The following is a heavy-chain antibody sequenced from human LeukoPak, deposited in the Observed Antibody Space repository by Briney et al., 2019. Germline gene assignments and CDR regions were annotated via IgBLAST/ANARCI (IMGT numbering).Heavy chain of an antibody. CDR3: ARLHYGGNYGYYYYYMDV. D-gene: IGHD4-23*01. V-gene: IGHV4-39*01. Sequence: SETLSLTCTVSGGSISSSSYYWGWIRQPPGKGLEWIGSIYYTGSTYYNPSLKSRVTISVDTSKNQFSLKLSSVTAADTAVYYCARLHYGGNYGYYYYYMDVWGKGTTVTISS. J-gene: IGHJ6*03. CDR2: IYYTGST. CDR1: GGSISSSSYY.